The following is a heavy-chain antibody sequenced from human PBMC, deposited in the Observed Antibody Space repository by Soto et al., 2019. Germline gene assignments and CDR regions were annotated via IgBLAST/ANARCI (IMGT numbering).Heavy chain of an antibody. D-gene: IGHD6-19*01. CDR1: GGTFSSYA. Sequence: QVQLVQSGAEVKKPGSSVKVSCKASGGTFSSYAISWVRQAPGQGLEWMGGIIPIFGTANYAQKFQGRVTITADHSTSTAFMEMGRLRSEDTAVYYCARDRALAGTSPAKYAFDFWGQGTMVTVSS. J-gene: IGHJ3*01. CDR3: ARDRALAGTSPAKYAFDF. V-gene: IGHV1-69*01. CDR2: IIPIFGTA.